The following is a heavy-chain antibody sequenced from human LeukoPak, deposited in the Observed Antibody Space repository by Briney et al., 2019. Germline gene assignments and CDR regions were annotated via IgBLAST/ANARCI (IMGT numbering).Heavy chain of an antibody. CDR1: GASVSSIGYS. CDR3: ARVSSSSDAFDI. CDR2: IYQSGST. J-gene: IGHJ3*02. Sequence: PSETLSLTCGVSGASVSSIGYSWSWIRQPPGRGLEWIGYIYQSGSTSYNPSLQSRVTISIDRSKNQFSLNLSSVTAADTAVYYCARVSSSSDAFDIWGQGTMVTVSS. V-gene: IGHV4-30-2*01.